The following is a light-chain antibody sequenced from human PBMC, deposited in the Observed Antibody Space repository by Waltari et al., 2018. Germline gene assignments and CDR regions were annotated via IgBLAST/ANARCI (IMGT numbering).Light chain of an antibody. J-gene: IGLJ1*01. Sequence: QSALTQPASVSGSPGQSITISCTGTSSDVGGYNYVSWYQQHPGKAPKLMIYDVTNRASGVSSRVTGSKSGNTASLTISGLQTDDEADYYCSSYRKSSTAGGVFGTGTKVTVL. V-gene: IGLV2-14*03. CDR1: SSDVGGYNY. CDR3: SSYRKSSTAGGV. CDR2: DVT.